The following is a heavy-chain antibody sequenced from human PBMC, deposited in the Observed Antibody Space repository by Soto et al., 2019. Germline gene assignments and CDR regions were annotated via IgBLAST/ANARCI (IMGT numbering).Heavy chain of an antibody. D-gene: IGHD3-16*02. J-gene: IGHJ4*02. V-gene: IGHV3-30*03. CDR3: ATTDYDYVWGSYRYGDFDY. CDR2: ISYDGSNK. CDR1: GFTFSSYG. Sequence: QVQLVESGGGVVQPGRSLRLSCAASGFTFSSYGMHWVRQAPGKGLEWVAVISYDGSNKYYADSVKGRFTISRDNSKNTLYLQRNSLRPEDTAVFYCATTDYDYVWGSYRYGDFDYWGQGTLVTVSS.